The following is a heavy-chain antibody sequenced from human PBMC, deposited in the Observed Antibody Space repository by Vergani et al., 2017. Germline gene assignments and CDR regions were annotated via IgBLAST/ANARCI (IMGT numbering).Heavy chain of an antibody. J-gene: IGHJ6*03. CDR1: GGSISSGGYY. Sequence: QVQLQESGPGLVKPSQTLSLTCTVSGGSISSGGYYWSWFRQHPGKGLEWIGYIYYSGSTYYNPSLKSRVTISVDTSKNQFSLKLSSVTAADTAVYYCARDASSTAITKYDYYYMDVWGKGTTVTVSS. CDR2: IYYSGST. CDR3: ARDASSTAITKYDYYYMDV. D-gene: IGHD2-21*02. V-gene: IGHV4-31*03.